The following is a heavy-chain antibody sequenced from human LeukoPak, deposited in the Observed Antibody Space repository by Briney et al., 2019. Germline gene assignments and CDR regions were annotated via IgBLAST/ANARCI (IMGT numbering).Heavy chain of an antibody. CDR3: ARGLLYSGSFSRNWFDP. Sequence: SETLSLTCTVSGDSISSSYWSWIWQPPGKGLEWIGFISYSGSTNYNPSLKSRVTMSIDTSKNQFSLKLSSVTAADAAVYYCARGLLYSGSFSRNWFDPWGQGTLVTVSS. V-gene: IGHV4-59*01. CDR2: ISYSGST. CDR1: GDSISSSY. D-gene: IGHD1-26*01. J-gene: IGHJ5*02.